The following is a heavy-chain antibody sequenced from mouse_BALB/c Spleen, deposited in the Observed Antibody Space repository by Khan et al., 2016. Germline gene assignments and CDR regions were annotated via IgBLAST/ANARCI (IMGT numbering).Heavy chain of an antibody. CDR2: IWSDGST. D-gene: IGHD2-3*01. J-gene: IGHJ4*01. Sequence: VQLQESGPGLVAPSQSLSITCTVSGFSLTSYGVHWVRQPPGKGLEWLVVIWSDGSTTYNSALKSRLSISKDNSKSQVFLKMNSLQTDDTTMYYCARRDDGGGAMDYWGQGTSVTVSS. CDR3: ARRDDGGGAMDY. CDR1: GFSLTSYG. V-gene: IGHV2-6*02.